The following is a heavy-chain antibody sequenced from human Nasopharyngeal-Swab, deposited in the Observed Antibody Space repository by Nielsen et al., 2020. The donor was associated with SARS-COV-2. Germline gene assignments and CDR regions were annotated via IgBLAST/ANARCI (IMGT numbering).Heavy chain of an antibody. CDR2: MNNDGSRT. CDR3: ARGAAVVDKLLDY. Sequence: GGSLRLSCAASGFTFSSYWMHWVRQAPGKGLVCVSRMNNDGSRTSYADSVQGRFTISRDNAKNTLYLQMNSLRAEDTAVYYCARGAAVVDKLLDYWGQGTLVTVSS. J-gene: IGHJ4*02. CDR1: GFTFSSYW. D-gene: IGHD3-22*01. V-gene: IGHV3-74*01.